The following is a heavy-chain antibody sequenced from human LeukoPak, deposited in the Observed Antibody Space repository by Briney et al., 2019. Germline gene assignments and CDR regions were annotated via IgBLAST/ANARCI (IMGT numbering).Heavy chain of an antibody. J-gene: IGHJ3*02. Sequence: SETLSLTCTVSGGSFSSHYWSWIRQPPGKGLEWIGYISYIGSTKYHPYLKSRVTISVDTSKNQFSLKLSSVTAADAAVYYCARDPTTVTKGLDIWGQGTMVTVSS. CDR1: GGSFSSHY. D-gene: IGHD4-17*01. CDR3: ARDPTTVTKGLDI. CDR2: ISYIGST. V-gene: IGHV4-59*11.